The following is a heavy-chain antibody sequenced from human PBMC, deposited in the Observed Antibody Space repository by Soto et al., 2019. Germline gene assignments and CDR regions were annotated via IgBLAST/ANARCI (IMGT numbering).Heavy chain of an antibody. V-gene: IGHV1-18*04. CDR1: GYRFTSSG. CDR3: ARASRWQQLSPLGY. CDR2: ISAYNGNT. J-gene: IGHJ4*02. D-gene: IGHD6-13*01. Sequence: KERGYRFTSSGMCWVHHALGQGLEWMGWISAYNGNTIYAQKLQGRVTMTTDTSTSTAYMELRSLRSDDTAVYYCARASRWQQLSPLGYWGQGTPDTVFS.